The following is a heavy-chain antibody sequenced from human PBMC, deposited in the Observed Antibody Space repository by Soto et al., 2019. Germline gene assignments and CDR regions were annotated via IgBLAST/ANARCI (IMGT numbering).Heavy chain of an antibody. CDR3: ARMTSSLSPGR. J-gene: IGHJ4*02. D-gene: IGHD2-2*01. CDR2: IRSSGSPT. CDR1: GFAFSNYS. Sequence: HPGGSLRLSCVASGFAFSNYSMNWVRQAPGKGLEWVSCIRSSGSPTYYAGSVKGRFTISRDNAKKSLYLQMNSLRAEDTAVYYCARMTSSLSPGRWGQGTLVTVSS. V-gene: IGHV3-48*01.